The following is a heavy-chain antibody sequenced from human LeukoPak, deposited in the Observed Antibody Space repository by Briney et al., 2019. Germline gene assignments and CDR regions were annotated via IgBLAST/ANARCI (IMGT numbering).Heavy chain of an antibody. CDR3: TRGRRATHDY. D-gene: IGHD1-26*01. CDR1: GFTFGDYS. Sequence: GGSLRLSCTASGFTFGDYSMSWVRQAPGKGLEWVGFIRSKAYGGTTEYAASVKGRFTISRDDSKSIAYLQMNSLKTEDTAVYYCTRGRRATHDYWGQGTLVTVSS. V-gene: IGHV3-49*04. CDR2: IRSKAYGGTT. J-gene: IGHJ4*02.